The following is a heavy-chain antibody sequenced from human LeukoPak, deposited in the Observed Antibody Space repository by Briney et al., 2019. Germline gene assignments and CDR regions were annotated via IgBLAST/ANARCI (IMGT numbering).Heavy chain of an antibody. CDR2: ISSSSSYI. D-gene: IGHD2/OR15-2a*01. Sequence: GGSLRLSCAASGFIFSSYSMNWVRQAPGKGLEWVSSISSSSSYIYYADSVKGRFTISRDNAKNSLYLQMNSLRAEDTAVYYCARSIPLYGYMDVWGKGTTVTVSS. CDR3: ARSIPLYGYMDV. J-gene: IGHJ6*03. CDR1: GFIFSSYS. V-gene: IGHV3-21*01.